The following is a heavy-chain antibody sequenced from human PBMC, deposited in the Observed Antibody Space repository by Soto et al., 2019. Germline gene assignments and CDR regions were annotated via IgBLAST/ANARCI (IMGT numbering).Heavy chain of an antibody. J-gene: IGHJ4*02. CDR3: TRGGSDPWSGPFDY. Sequence: SETLSLTCTVTGDSITSGGYYWSWIRQHPGKGLEWLGYIYGSGGSGSTLYSPSLKSRVTMSVDTSKNQFSLKLTSVTAADTAVYYCTRGGSDPWSGPFDYWGQGALVTVSS. CDR2: IYGSGGSGST. CDR1: GDSITSGGYY. V-gene: IGHV4-31*03. D-gene: IGHD3-3*01.